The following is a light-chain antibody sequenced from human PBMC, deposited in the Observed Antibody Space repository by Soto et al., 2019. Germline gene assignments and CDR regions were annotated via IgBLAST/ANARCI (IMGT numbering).Light chain of an antibody. J-gene: IGKJ2*01. Sequence: EIVLTQSPGTLSLSRGDTATLSCRASQSVRSNFLAWYQHKPGQAPRLLIHDAYSRASGIPDRFSGSGSDRDFTLTISRLEPEDFAVYHCQQYAGSPRTFGQGTKLEIK. V-gene: IGKV3-20*01. CDR2: DAY. CDR3: QQYAGSPRT. CDR1: QSVRSNF.